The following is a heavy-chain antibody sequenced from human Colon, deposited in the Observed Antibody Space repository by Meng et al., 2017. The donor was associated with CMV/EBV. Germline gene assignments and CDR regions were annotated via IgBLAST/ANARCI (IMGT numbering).Heavy chain of an antibody. D-gene: IGHD2-2*01. CDR2: ISGTIDKT. CDR1: GFSFSRCS. Sequence: GGSLRLSCAASGFSFSRCSMSWIRQAPGKGLEWVATISGTIDKTYTAESVKGRFTISRDNSKDTLYLHMDTLRAEDTAVYYCASLVVVPAAPNWFDPWGQGTLVTVSS. V-gene: IGHV3-23*01. J-gene: IGHJ5*02. CDR3: ASLVVVPAAPNWFDP.